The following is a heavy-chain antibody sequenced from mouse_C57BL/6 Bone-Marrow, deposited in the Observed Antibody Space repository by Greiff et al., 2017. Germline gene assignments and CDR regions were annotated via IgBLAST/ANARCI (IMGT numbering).Heavy chain of an antibody. CDR2: IDPETGDT. J-gene: IGHJ3*01. CDR3: NLYYGSSYGAY. Sequence: EVKLVESGAELVRPGASVKLSCTASGFNIKDDYMHWVKQRPEQGLEWIGWIDPETGDTEYASNVPGKATITADTSSNTAYLQLSSLTAEDTAFYYCNLYYGSSYGAYWGQGTLVTVSA. V-gene: IGHV14-4*01. D-gene: IGHD1-1*01. CDR1: GFNIKDDY.